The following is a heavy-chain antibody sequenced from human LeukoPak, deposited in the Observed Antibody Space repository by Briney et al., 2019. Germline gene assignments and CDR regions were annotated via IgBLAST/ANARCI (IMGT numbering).Heavy chain of an antibody. CDR3: AKEGDYPILTYDS. J-gene: IGHJ5*01. CDR2: VKQDGSEK. D-gene: IGHD2-21*01. Sequence: GGSLRLSCAASGFTFSSYWMNWLRQAPGKGLEWVANVKQDGSEKYYVDSVKGRFTISRDNAKNSLYLQMNSLRAEDTAVYYCAKEGDYPILTYDSWGQGALVTVSS. V-gene: IGHV3-7*01. CDR1: GFTFSSYW.